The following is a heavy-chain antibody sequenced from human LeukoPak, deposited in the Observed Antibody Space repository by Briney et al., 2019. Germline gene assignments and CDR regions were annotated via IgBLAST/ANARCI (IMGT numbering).Heavy chain of an antibody. CDR3: ARDTMVRGVLRAGMDV. CDR2: IYYSGNT. J-gene: IGHJ6*02. V-gene: IGHV4-30-4*01. D-gene: IGHD3-10*01. Sequence: PSETLSLTCTVSGGSISSGAHYWSWIRQPPGKGLEWIGYIYYSGNTYYNPSLESRITISVDTPKNQFSLKLSSVTAADTAVYYCARDTMVRGVLRAGMDVWGQGTTVTVSS. CDR1: GGSISSGAHY.